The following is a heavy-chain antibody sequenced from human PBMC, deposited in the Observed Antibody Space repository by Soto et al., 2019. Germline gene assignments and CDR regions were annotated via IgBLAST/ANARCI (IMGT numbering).Heavy chain of an antibody. CDR3: TTDSLSTNY. CDR2: IKSKTDGGTT. D-gene: IGHD3-10*01. Sequence: GWSLRLSCAASGFTFSNAWMSWVRQAPGKGLEWVGCIKSKTDGGTTDYAAPVKGRFTISRDDSKNTLYLQMNSLKTEGTAVYYCTTDSLSTNYWGQGTLVTVSS. J-gene: IGHJ4*02. CDR1: GFTFSNAW. V-gene: IGHV3-15*01.